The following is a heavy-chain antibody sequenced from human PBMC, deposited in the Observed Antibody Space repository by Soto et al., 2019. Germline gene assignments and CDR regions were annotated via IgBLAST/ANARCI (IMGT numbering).Heavy chain of an antibody. D-gene: IGHD3-16*02. CDR3: ARSYRDSYEP. V-gene: IGHV4-4*07. Sequence: QVQLQESGPRLVKPSETLSLTCNVSGGSISNNYWTWIRQPAGKGLEWIGRIYSNGRTNFNPSLKSRISMSIDTSKNQFSLKLTSVTAADTAVYYCARSYRDSYEPWGQGTLVTVSS. CDR2: IYSNGRT. CDR1: GGSISNNY. J-gene: IGHJ5*02.